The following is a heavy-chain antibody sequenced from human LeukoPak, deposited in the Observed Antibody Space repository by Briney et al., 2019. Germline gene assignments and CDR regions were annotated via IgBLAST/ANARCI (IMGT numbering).Heavy chain of an antibody. CDR1: GFTLSSYE. J-gene: IGHJ4*02. D-gene: IGHD3-22*01. Sequence: GGSLRLSCTVSGFTLSSYEMSWIRQAPGKGLEWVSSIDYSGGSSYYADSVKGRFTISRDDSKNTLYLQLNSLRAEDTAVYYCARASYSYDINGWVPFDYWGQGTLVTVSS. V-gene: IGHV3-23*01. CDR3: ARASYSYDINGWVPFDY. CDR2: IDYSGGSS.